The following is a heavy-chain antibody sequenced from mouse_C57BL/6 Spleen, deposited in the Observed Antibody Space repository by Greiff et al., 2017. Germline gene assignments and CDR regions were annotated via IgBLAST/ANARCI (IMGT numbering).Heavy chain of an antibody. V-gene: IGHV1-50*01. D-gene: IGHD1-1*01. J-gene: IGHJ2*01. Sequence: QVQLQQPGAELVKPGASVKLSCKASGYTFTSYWMQWVKQRPGQGLEWIGEIDPSDSYTNYNQKFKGKATLTVDTSSSTAYMQLSSLTSEDSAVYYCARRGSYYYGSSYFDYWGQGTTLTVSS. CDR2: IDPSDSYT. CDR3: ARRGSYYYGSSYFDY. CDR1: GYTFTSYW.